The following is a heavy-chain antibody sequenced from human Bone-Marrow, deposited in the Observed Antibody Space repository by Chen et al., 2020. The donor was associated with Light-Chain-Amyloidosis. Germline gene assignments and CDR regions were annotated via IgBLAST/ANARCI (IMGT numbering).Heavy chain of an antibody. Sequence: EVLLVQSGGGLVQPGGSLRLSREASGFTFSKYWMNWVRQAPGEGLEWVANIKEDGSTRYYADSLKARCTISRDNAKNSLFLQMDSLRAEDTAVYYCAREDCSSNNCPFDYWGQGILVTVSS. J-gene: IGHJ4*02. CDR3: AREDCSSNNCPFDY. V-gene: IGHV3-7*01. D-gene: IGHD2-2*01. CDR2: IKEDGSTR. CDR1: GFTFSKYW.